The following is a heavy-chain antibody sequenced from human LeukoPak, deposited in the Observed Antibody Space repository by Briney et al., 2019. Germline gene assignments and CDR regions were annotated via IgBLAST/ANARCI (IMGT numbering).Heavy chain of an antibody. J-gene: IGHJ4*02. CDR3: APTYSYTGGGYDY. V-gene: IGHV4-39*01. D-gene: IGHD5-18*01. Sequence: SETLSLTCTVSGGSISGSNYHWGWIRQPPGKGLEWIGSINYWGHTYYNPSLESRVTISVDTSKNQFSLKVGSVTAADTALYYCAPTYSYTGGGYDYWGQGTLVTVSS. CDR1: GGSISGSNYH. CDR2: INYWGHT.